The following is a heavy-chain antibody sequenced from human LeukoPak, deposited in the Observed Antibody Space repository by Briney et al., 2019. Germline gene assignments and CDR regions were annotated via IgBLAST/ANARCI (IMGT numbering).Heavy chain of an antibody. CDR2: FYTSGTT. D-gene: IGHD4-17*01. J-gene: IGHJ4*02. Sequence: PSQTLSLTCTVSGGSISSAGYYWSWIRQPAGKGLEWIGRFYTSGTTNYNPSLKSRVTISVDTSKNQFSLKLSSVTAADTAAYYCAREREGPYGYLDYWGQGTLVTVSS. CDR1: GGSISSAGYY. CDR3: AREREGPYGYLDY. V-gene: IGHV4-61*02.